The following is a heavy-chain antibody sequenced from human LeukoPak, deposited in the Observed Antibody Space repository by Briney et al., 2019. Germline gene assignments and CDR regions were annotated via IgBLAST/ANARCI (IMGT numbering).Heavy chain of an antibody. CDR1: GGSISSYY. J-gene: IGHJ4*02. D-gene: IGHD3-22*01. V-gene: IGHV4-59*08. CDR2: IYYSGST. Sequence: SETLSLTCTVSGGSISSYYWSWIRQPPGKGLEWIGYIYYSGSTNYNPSLKSRVTISVDTSKNQFSLKLSSVTAADTAVYYCARHAYDSSGYFSYFDYWGQGTLVTVSS. CDR3: ARHAYDSSGYFSYFDY.